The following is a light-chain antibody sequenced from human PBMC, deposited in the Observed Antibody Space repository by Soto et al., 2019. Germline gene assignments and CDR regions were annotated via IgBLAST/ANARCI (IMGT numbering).Light chain of an antibody. V-gene: IGKV3-15*01. J-gene: IGKJ1*01. CDR3: HHNSRHPLT. CDR1: RSVSTN. CDR2: GSS. Sequence: EIVMTQFPATQSLSPRERSTLSCRAIRSVSTNLSWYQQKPGQAPRLLIYGSSTMATGISARFSGGGSGTDFTLTNLKPEPNDISVYHYHHNSRHPLTFGQGTKVDIK.